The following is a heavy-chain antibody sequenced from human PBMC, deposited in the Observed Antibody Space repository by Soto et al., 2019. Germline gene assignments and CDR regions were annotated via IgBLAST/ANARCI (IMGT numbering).Heavy chain of an antibody. J-gene: IGHJ2*01. CDR2: IWYDGSNK. V-gene: IGHV3-33*01. CDR3: ARDIGSSSWYKYYFDL. CDR1: GFTFSSYG. D-gene: IGHD6-13*01. Sequence: QVQLVESGGGVVQPGRSLRLSCAASGFTFSSYGMHWVRQAPGKGLEWVAVIWYDGSNKYYADSVKGRFTISRDNSQNTLDLQMNSLRADDTAVYYCARDIGSSSWYKYYFDLWGRSTLVTVSA.